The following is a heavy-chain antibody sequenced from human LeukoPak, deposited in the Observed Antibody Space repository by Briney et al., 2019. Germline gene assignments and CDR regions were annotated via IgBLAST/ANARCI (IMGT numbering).Heavy chain of an antibody. D-gene: IGHD3-3*01. CDR1: GFTFSSYA. V-gene: IGHV3-30-3*01. CDR3: ARGYYDFWSGYYTGQFYYYYGMDV. CDR2: ISYDGSNK. J-gene: IGHJ6*02. Sequence: PGGSLRLSCAASGFTFSSYAMHWVHQAPGKGLEWVAVISYDGSNKYYADSVKGRFTISRDNSKNTLYLQMNSLRAEDTAVYYCARGYYDFWSGYYTGQFYYYYGMDVWGQGTTVTVSS.